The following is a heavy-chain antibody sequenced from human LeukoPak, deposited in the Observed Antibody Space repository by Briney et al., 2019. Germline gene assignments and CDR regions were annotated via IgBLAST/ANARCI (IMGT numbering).Heavy chain of an antibody. CDR2: IYYSGST. CDR3: ARHVGYGGNCFFDY. D-gene: IGHD4-23*01. Sequence: PSETLSLTCTVSGGSISSNIYYWGWIRQPPGRGLEWIGSIYYSGSTYYNPSLKSRVTISVDTSKNQFSLKLTSVTAADTAVYYCARHVGYGGNCFFDYWGQGTLVTVSS. CDR1: GGSISSNIYY. V-gene: IGHV4-39*01. J-gene: IGHJ4*02.